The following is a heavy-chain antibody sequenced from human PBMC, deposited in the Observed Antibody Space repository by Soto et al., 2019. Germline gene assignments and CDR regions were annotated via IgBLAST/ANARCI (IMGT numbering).Heavy chain of an antibody. J-gene: IGHJ4*02. V-gene: IGHV4-4*02. CDR2: IYHSGST. CDR1: GGSISSSNW. Sequence: QVQLQESGPGLVKPSGTLSLTCAVSGGSISSSNWWSWVRQPPGQGLVWIGEIYHSGSTNYNPSLKSRVTISVYKSKNQFSLKLSSVTAAATAVYYCARVAVAGTRVDYWGQGTLVTVSS. D-gene: IGHD6-19*01. CDR3: ARVAVAGTRVDY.